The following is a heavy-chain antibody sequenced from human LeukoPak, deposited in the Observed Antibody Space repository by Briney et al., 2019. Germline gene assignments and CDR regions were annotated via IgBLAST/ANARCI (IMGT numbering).Heavy chain of an antibody. CDR3: ARGPAYYDFWSGYPDY. Sequence: SETLSLTCTVSDGSISSYYWSWIRQPPGKGLEWIGYIYYSGSTNYNPSLKSRVTISVDTSKNQFSLKLSSVTAADTAVYYCARGPAYYDFWSGYPDYWGQGTLVTVSS. V-gene: IGHV4-59*01. D-gene: IGHD3-3*01. CDR1: DGSISSYY. J-gene: IGHJ4*02. CDR2: IYYSGST.